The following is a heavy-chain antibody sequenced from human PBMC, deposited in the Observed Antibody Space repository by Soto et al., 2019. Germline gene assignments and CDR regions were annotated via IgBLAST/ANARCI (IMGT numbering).Heavy chain of an antibody. CDR2: IYYSGST. J-gene: IGHJ3*02. CDR1: GGSISSGGYY. V-gene: IGHV4-31*03. CDR3: ARADLPSVAGTGSGAFDI. Sequence: SETLSLTCTVSGGSISSGGYYWSWIRQHPGKGLEWIGYIYYSGSTYYNPSLKSRVTISVDTSKNQFSLKLSSVTAADTAVYYCARADLPSVAGTGSGAFDIWGQGTMVTVSS. D-gene: IGHD6-19*01.